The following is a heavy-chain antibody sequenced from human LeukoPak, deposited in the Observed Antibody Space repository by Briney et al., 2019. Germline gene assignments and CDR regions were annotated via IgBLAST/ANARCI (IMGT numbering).Heavy chain of an antibody. CDR3: ARTTLPLIYYFDY. V-gene: IGHV3-7*01. Sequence: GGSLRLSCAASGFTFSSYWMSWVRQAPGKGLEWVANIKQDGSEKYYVDSVKGRFTISRDNAKNSLYLQMNSLRAKDTAVYYCARTTLPLIYYFDYWGQGTLVTVSS. J-gene: IGHJ4*02. D-gene: IGHD3/OR15-3a*01. CDR1: GFTFSSYW. CDR2: IKQDGSEK.